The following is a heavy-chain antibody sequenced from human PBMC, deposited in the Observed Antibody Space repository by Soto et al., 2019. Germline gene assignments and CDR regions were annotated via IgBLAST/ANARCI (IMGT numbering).Heavy chain of an antibody. J-gene: IGHJ4*02. D-gene: IGHD3-22*01. CDR2: ISSSSSYI. CDR1: GFTFSSYS. V-gene: IGHV3-21*01. CDR3: ARDSDYYDSSGYHLDY. Sequence: GGSLRLSCAASGFTFSSYSMNWVRQAPGKGLEWVSSISSSSSYIYYADSVKGRFTISRDSAKNSLYLQMNSLRAEDTAVYYCARDSDYYDSSGYHLDYWGQGTLVTVSS.